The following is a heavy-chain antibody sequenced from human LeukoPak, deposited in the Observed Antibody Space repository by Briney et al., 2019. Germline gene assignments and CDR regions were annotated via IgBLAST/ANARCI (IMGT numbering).Heavy chain of an antibody. J-gene: IGHJ3*02. CDR3: AKVGNCSGGSCATENDAFDI. Sequence: GSLRLSCAASGFTFSSYGMHWVRQAPGKGLEWVAFIRYDGSNKYYADSVKGRFTISRDNSKNALYLQMNSLRAEDTAVYYCAKVGNCSGGSCATENDAFDIWGQGTMVTVSS. CDR1: GFTFSSYG. CDR2: IRYDGSNK. V-gene: IGHV3-30*02. D-gene: IGHD2-15*01.